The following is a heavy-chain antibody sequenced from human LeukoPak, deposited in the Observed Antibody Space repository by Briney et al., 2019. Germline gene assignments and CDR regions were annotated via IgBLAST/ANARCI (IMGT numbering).Heavy chain of an antibody. V-gene: IGHV4-59*01. CDR3: ARGAMTMVTD. CDR2: IYYSGST. Sequence: PSETLSLTCTVSGGSISSYYWSWIRQPPGKGLEWIGYIYYSGSTNYNPSLKSRVTISVDTSKNQFSLKLSSVTAADTAVYYCARGAMTMVTDWGQGTLVTVSS. CDR1: GGSISSYY. D-gene: IGHD4-17*01. J-gene: IGHJ4*02.